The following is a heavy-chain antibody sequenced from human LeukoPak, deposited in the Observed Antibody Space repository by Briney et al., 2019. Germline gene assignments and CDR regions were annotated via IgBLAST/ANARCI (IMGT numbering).Heavy chain of an antibody. CDR3: ARGLAYCGGDCYRAFDI. Sequence: GGSLRLSLPAPGFPFSSYTMNWVRQPPGKGLEWVSTIGTSSTTIYYADSVKGRFTISRDNAKNSLYLQMNSLRAEDTAVYYCARGLAYCGGDCYRAFDIWGQGTMVTVSS. V-gene: IGHV3-48*04. D-gene: IGHD2-21*02. CDR1: GFPFSSYT. CDR2: IGTSSTTI. J-gene: IGHJ3*02.